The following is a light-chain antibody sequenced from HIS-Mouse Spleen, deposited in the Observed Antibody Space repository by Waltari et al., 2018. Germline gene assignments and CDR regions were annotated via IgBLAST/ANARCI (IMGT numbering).Light chain of an antibody. Sequence: IVMTQSPLSLPVTPGEPASISCRPSQSLLHINGYNYLDWYLQKPGQSPQLLIYLGSNRASGVPDRFSGSGSGTDFTLKISRVEAEDVGVYYCMQALQTPWTFGQGTKVEIK. CDR1: QSLLHINGYNY. V-gene: IGKV2-28*01. J-gene: IGKJ1*01. CDR3: MQALQTPWT. CDR2: LGS.